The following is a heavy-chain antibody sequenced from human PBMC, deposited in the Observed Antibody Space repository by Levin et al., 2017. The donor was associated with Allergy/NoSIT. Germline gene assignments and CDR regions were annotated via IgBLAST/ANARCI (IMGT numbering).Heavy chain of an antibody. CDR3: ARTYYYGSGSGTNWFDP. V-gene: IGHV1-2*02. J-gene: IGHJ5*02. CDR2: INPNSGGT. D-gene: IGHD3-10*01. Sequence: GESLKISCKASGYTFTGYYMHWVRQAPGQGLEWMGWINPNSGGTNYAQKFQGRVTMTRDTSISTAYMELSRLRSDDTAVYYCARTYYYGSGSGTNWFDPWGQGTLVTVSS. CDR1: GYTFTGYY.